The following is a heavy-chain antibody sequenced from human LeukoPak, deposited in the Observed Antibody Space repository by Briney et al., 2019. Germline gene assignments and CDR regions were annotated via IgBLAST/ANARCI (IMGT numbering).Heavy chain of an antibody. J-gene: IGHJ6*02. D-gene: IGHD6-6*01. V-gene: IGHV3-53*01. CDR2: IYSGGST. CDR3: ARDVLPYYGMDV. CDR1: GFTFSSNY. Sequence: GGSLRLSCAASGFTFSSNYMSWVRQAPGKGLEWVSVIYSGGSTYYADSVKGRFTISRDNSKNTLYLQMNSLRAEDTAVYYCARDVLPYYGMDVWGQGTTVTVSS.